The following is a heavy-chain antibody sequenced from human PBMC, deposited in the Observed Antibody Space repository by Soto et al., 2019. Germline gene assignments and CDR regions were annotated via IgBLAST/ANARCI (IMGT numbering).Heavy chain of an antibody. CDR2: INAGNGNT. Sequence: GASVKVSCKASGYTFTSYAMHWVRQAPGQRLEWMGWINAGNGNTKYSQKFQGRVTITRDTSASTAYMELSSLRSKDTAVYYCARDSPYGDYPAFDIWGQGTMVTVSS. CDR1: GYTFTSYA. D-gene: IGHD4-17*01. CDR3: ARDSPYGDYPAFDI. J-gene: IGHJ3*02. V-gene: IGHV1-3*01.